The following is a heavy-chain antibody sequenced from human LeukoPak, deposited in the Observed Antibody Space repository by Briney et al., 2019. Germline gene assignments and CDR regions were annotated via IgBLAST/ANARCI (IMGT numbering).Heavy chain of an antibody. CDR3: ASLTYDFWSGSDV. CDR1: GFTFSSYE. CDR2: ISSSGSTI. Sequence: GGSLRLSCAASGFTFSSYEMNWVRQAPGKGLEWVSYISSSGSTIYYADSVKGRFTISRDNAKNSLYLQMNSLRAEDTAVYYCASLTYDFWSGSDVWGQGTTVTVSS. V-gene: IGHV3-48*03. D-gene: IGHD3-3*01. J-gene: IGHJ6*02.